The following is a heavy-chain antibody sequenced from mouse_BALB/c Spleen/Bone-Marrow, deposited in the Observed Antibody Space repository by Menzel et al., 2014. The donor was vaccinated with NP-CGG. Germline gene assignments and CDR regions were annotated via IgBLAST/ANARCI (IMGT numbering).Heavy chain of an antibody. CDR2: IDPANGYT. D-gene: IGHD2-14*01. V-gene: IGHV14-3*02. J-gene: IGHJ1*01. CDR3: ARLGYRYGYWFFDV. Sequence: VQLKESGAELVKPGASVKLSCTASGFNIKDTYMHWVKQRPEQGLEWIGRIDPANGYTKYDPKFQGKATITADTSSNTAFLQLSSLTSEDTAVCYCARLGYRYGYWFFDVWGAGTTVTVSS. CDR1: GFNIKDTY.